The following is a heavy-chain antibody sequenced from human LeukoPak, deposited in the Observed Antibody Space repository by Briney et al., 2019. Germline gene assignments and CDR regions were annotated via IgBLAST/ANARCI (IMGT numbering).Heavy chain of an antibody. D-gene: IGHD6-13*01. CDR1: GFTFDDYG. V-gene: IGHV3-20*04. CDR3: ARDVAAAGTGRFYYYYYYMDV. Sequence: GGSLRLSCAASGFTFDDYGMSWVRQAPGKGLEWVSGINWYGGSTGYADSVKGRFTISRDNAKNSLYLQMNSLRAEDTAVYYCARDVAAAGTGRFYYYYYYMDVWGKGTTVTVSS. J-gene: IGHJ6*03. CDR2: INWYGGST.